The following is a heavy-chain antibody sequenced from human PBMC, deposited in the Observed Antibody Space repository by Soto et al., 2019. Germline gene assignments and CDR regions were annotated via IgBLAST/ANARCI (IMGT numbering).Heavy chain of an antibody. CDR3: YLWAWTVTTNYHYGADA. J-gene: IGHJ6*02. D-gene: IGHD1-1*01. CDR2: IVSVGDQI. V-gene: IGHV3-21*01. CDR1: NFTFSIYT. Sequence: GGSLRLSCAASNFTFSIYTMNWVRQAPGKGLEWVSSIVSVGDQIYYADPVKGRFTISRDSANHSLYLQMNSLRAEDTAVYYCYLWAWTVTTNYHYGADAWGQGTTVTVSS.